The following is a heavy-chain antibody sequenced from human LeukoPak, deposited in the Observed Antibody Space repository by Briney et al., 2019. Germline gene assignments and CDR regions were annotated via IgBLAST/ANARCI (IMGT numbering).Heavy chain of an antibody. CDR1: GHSFPNYW. V-gene: IGHV5-51*01. CDR2: FYHGDSET. CDR3: ARQGGPDAYSDAFDF. Sequence: GGSLKISSHGSGHSFPNYWMGWARQMSGKGREWMGIFYHGDSETRYIPSFQGQGTNSADKSISTLYTQSSTLPASATAVSSSARQGGPDAYSDAFDFWGQGTKVTVPS. J-gene: IGHJ3*01. D-gene: IGHD2-2*01.